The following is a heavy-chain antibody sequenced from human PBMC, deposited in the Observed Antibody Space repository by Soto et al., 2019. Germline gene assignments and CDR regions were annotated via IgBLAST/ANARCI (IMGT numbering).Heavy chain of an antibody. CDR1: GYTFRIYG. J-gene: IGHJ4*02. CDR2: ISPYSGGT. CDR3: ARDLGSYTSGPGGY. Sequence: QIQLAQSGVEVKEPGASVKVSCKASGYTFRIYGISWVRQAPGQGLEWMGWISPYSGGTNYAQKFQDRVTMTTDTSTTTAYMELRSLRSDDTAVYFCARDLGSYTSGPGGYWGQGTLVTVSS. D-gene: IGHD3-22*01. V-gene: IGHV1-18*01.